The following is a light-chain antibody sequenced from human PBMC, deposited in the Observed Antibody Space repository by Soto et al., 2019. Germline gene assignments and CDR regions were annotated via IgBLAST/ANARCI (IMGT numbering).Light chain of an antibody. CDR2: EGS. V-gene: IGLV2-23*03. CDR3: CSYAGSSTFL. Sequence: QSALTQPASVSGSPGQSITISCTGTSSDVGSYNLVSWYQQHPGKAPKLMIYEGSKRPSGVSNRFSGSKSGNTASLTISGLQAEDEAHYYCCSYAGSSTFLFGTGTKLTVL. J-gene: IGLJ1*01. CDR1: SSDVGSYNL.